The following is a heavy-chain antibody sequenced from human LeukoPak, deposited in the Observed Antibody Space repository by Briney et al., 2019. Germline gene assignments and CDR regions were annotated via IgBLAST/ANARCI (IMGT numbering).Heavy chain of an antibody. Sequence: PGGSLRLSCEASGFTFSTFAMIWVRQPPGKGLEWVSSISSRSSYIYYADSVKGRFTISRDNAKNSLFLQMNILRAEDTAFYYCARGDAFDIWGQGTMVTVSS. CDR2: ISSRSSYI. CDR1: GFTFSTFA. J-gene: IGHJ3*02. CDR3: ARGDAFDI. V-gene: IGHV3-21*01.